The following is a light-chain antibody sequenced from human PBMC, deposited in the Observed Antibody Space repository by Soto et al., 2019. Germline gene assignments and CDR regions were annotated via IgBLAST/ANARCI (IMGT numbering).Light chain of an antibody. CDR1: SSDVGGYNY. CDR2: EVS. J-gene: IGLJ1*01. Sequence: QSALTQPASVSGSPGQSITISCTGTSSDVGGYNYVSWYQQHPGKAPKLMIYEVSNRPSGVSNRFSGSKSGNTASLTISGHQAEDEADYYCSSYTSSSTPLYVFGTGTKVTVL. CDR3: SSYTSSSTPLYV. V-gene: IGLV2-14*01.